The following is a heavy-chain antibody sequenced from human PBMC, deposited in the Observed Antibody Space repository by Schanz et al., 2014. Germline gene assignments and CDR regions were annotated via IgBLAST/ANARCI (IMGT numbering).Heavy chain of an antibody. CDR3: ARVHIATYHYNSPGAFDI. Sequence: QVQLVQSGAEVKKPGVSVKVSCKASGYIFGSHGMTWVRQAPGQGPELMGWINAHTGNTQYAQKFQGRVNMTRDTVTTTVHLELTRLRTDDTAIYYCARVHIATYHYNSPGAFDIRGQGTRVTVSS. D-gene: IGHD3-10*01. J-gene: IGHJ3*02. CDR1: GYIFGSHG. V-gene: IGHV1-18*01. CDR2: INAHTGNT.